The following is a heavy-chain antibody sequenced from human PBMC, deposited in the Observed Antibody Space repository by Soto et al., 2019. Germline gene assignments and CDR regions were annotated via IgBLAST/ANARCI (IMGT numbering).Heavy chain of an antibody. J-gene: IGHJ4*02. Sequence: ETLSLTCGVYGGYFSGYYWSWVRQAPGKGLEWVANIKEDGSEKNYVDSVKGQFTISRDNAKNSLYLQMNSLRAEDTAVYYCARERYYYGSGDYWGQGTLVTVSS. CDR3: ARERYYYGSGDY. V-gene: IGHV3-7*01. D-gene: IGHD3-10*01. CDR1: GGYFSGYY. CDR2: IKEDGSEK.